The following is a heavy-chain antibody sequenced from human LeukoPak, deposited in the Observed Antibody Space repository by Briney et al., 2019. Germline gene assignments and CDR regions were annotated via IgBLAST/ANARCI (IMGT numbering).Heavy chain of an antibody. Sequence: GRSLRLSCAASGFTFSSYAMHWVRQAPGKGLEWVAVISYDGSNKCYADSVKGRFTISRDNSKNTLYLQMNSLRAEDTAVYYCARGAKAQILTGLFDYWGQGTLVTVSS. CDR3: ARGAKAQILTGLFDY. D-gene: IGHD3-9*01. V-gene: IGHV3-30-3*01. CDR2: ISYDGSNK. J-gene: IGHJ4*02. CDR1: GFTFSSYA.